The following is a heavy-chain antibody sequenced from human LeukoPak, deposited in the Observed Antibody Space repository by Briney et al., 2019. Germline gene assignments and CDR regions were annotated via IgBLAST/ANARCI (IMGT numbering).Heavy chain of an antibody. V-gene: IGHV3-30*02. CDR3: AKEGTIAARGFYFDY. J-gene: IGHJ4*02. CDR1: VFTFSIYG. D-gene: IGHD6-6*01. Sequence: GGSLRLSCAASVFTFSIYGMHWVREAPGKGLEWVAFIRYDGSNKYYADSVKGRFTISRDNSKNTLYLQMNSLRAEDTAVYYCAKEGTIAARGFYFDYWGQGTLVTVSS. CDR2: IRYDGSNK.